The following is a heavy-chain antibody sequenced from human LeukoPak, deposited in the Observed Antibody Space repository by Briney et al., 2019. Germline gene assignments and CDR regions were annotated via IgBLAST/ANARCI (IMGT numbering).Heavy chain of an antibody. D-gene: IGHD6-13*01. CDR1: GGSISSSSYY. CDR2: IYYSGST. V-gene: IGHV4-39*01. Sequence: SETPSLTCTVSGGSISSSSYYWGRIRQPPGKGLEWIGSIYYSGSTYYNPSLKSRVTISVDTSKNQFSLKLSSVTAADTAVYYCASWLYSSSWNDAFDIWGQGTMVTVSS. J-gene: IGHJ3*02. CDR3: ASWLYSSSWNDAFDI.